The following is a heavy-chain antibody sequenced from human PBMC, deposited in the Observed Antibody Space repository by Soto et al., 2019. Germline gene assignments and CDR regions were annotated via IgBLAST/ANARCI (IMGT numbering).Heavy chain of an antibody. CDR2: IIPIFGTA. J-gene: IGHJ3*02. D-gene: IGHD3-16*01. V-gene: IGHV1-69*01. CDR1: GGTFSSYA. CDR3: ARGTTFYYYVWGSYNAFDI. Sequence: QVQLVQSGAEVKKPGSSVKVSCKASGGTFSSYAISWVRQAPGQGLEWMGGIIPIFGTANYAQKFQGRVTITADESQSTGYIEVGRLGSEDQAVYFCARGTTFYYYVWGSYNAFDIWGQGTMVTVSS.